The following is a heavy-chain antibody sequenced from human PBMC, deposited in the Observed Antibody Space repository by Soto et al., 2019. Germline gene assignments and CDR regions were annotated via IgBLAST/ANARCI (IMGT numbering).Heavy chain of an antibody. CDR2: ISAYNGNT. CDR3: ASSGDYDFWSGRPWNY. D-gene: IGHD3-3*01. J-gene: IGHJ4*02. Sequence: QVQLVQSGAEVKKPGASVKVSCKASGYTFTSYGISWVRQAPGQGLEWLGWISAYNGNTNYAQKLQGRVTMTTDTSTSTAYMELRSLRSDDTAVYYCASSGDYDFWSGRPWNYWGQGTLVTVSS. V-gene: IGHV1-18*01. CDR1: GYTFTSYG.